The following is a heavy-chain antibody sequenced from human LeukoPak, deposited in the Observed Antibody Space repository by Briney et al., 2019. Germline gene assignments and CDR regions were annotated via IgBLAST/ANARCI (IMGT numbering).Heavy chain of an antibody. V-gene: IGHV4-39*01. J-gene: IGHJ4*02. CDR1: SASISRSSYY. Sequence: PSETLSLTCTVSSASISRSSYYWGWIRQPPGKGMEWIASMYYSGSTYYNPSLKSRVTISVDTSKNQFSLKLNSVTAADTAVYFCGRLDDYDYSAWWGQGILVTVSS. CDR3: GRLDDYDYSAW. CDR2: MYYSGST. D-gene: IGHD3-22*01.